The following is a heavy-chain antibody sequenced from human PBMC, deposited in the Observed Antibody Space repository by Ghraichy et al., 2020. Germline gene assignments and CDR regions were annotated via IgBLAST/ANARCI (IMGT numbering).Heavy chain of an antibody. D-gene: IGHD1-26*01. J-gene: IGHJ3*02. V-gene: IGHV1-69*02. CDR3: ARGEGIVGAFDI. Sequence: SVKVSCKASGGTFSSYTISWVRQAPGQGLEWMGRIIPILGIANYAQKFQGRVTITADKSTSTAYMELSSLRSEDTAVYYCARGEGIVGAFDIWGQGTMVTVSS. CDR2: IIPILGIA. CDR1: GGTFSSYT.